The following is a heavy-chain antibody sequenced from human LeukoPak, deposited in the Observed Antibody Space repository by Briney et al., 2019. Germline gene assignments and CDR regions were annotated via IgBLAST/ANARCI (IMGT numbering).Heavy chain of an antibody. J-gene: IGHJ6*02. V-gene: IGHV4-59*08. Sequence: SETPSLTCAVYGGSFRGYYWSWIRQPPGQGLEWIGHVHYSGSTSYNPSLKSRVTISVDTSKNQFSLKLSSVTAADTAVYYCARAVSGYSYALDVWGRGTTVTVSS. CDR3: ARAVSGYSYALDV. CDR1: GGSFRGYY. D-gene: IGHD3-16*02. CDR2: VHYSGST.